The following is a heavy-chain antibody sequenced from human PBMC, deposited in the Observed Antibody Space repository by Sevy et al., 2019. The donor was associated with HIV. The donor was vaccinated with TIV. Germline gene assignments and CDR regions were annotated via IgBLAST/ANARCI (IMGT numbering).Heavy chain of an antibody. D-gene: IGHD2-2*01. Sequence: SETLSLTCGVHDGSFSGYYWNWIRQLPGKGLEWIGEINESGITYYNPSLKSRVTISLETSKKQFSLKLNSVTAADKAVYFCARSPPVVVVPGAPSWFDPWGQGTLVTVSS. CDR3: ARSPPVVVVPGAPSWFDP. CDR2: INESGIT. J-gene: IGHJ5*02. V-gene: IGHV4-34*01. CDR1: DGSFSGYY.